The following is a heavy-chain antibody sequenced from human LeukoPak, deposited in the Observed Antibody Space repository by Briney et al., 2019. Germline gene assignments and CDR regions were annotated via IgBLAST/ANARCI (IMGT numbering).Heavy chain of an antibody. CDR3: ARAPRGTRIDY. CDR1: GGSISSSSYY. CDR2: IYYSGST. Sequence: TTSETLSLTCTVSGGSISSSSYYWGWIRQPPGKGLEWIGSIYYSGSTYYNPSLKSRVTISVDTSKNQFSLKLSSVTAADTAVYYCARAPRGTRIDYWGQGTLVTVSS. J-gene: IGHJ4*02. V-gene: IGHV4-39*07.